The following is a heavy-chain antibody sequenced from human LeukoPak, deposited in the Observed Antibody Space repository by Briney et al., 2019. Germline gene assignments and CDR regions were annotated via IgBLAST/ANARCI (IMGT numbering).Heavy chain of an antibody. CDR1: GYSFTSYW. CDR2: IYPGDSDT. CDR3: ARQRCSSTSCYEGWFDP. J-gene: IGHJ5*02. Sequence: GASLKISCKGSGYSFTSYWIGWVRPLPGKGLEWMGIIYPGDSDTRYSPSFQGQVTISADMSISTAYLQWSSLKASDTAMYYCARQRCSSTSCYEGWFDPWGQGTLVTVSS. D-gene: IGHD2-2*01. V-gene: IGHV5-51*01.